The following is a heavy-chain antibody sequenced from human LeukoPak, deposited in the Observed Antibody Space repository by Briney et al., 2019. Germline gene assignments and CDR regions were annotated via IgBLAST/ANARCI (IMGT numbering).Heavy chain of an antibody. CDR3: ARHKSSGYSIDC. CDR1: GAPISSYY. D-gene: IGHD3-22*01. V-gene: IGHV4-59*08. Sequence: SETLSLTCNVSGAPISSYYWSWIRQPPGKGLEWIGYIYYSGSTNYNPSLKSRVTISVDTSKNQFSLKLSSVTAADTAVYYCARHKSSGYSIDCWGQGTLVTVSS. CDR2: IYYSGST. J-gene: IGHJ4*02.